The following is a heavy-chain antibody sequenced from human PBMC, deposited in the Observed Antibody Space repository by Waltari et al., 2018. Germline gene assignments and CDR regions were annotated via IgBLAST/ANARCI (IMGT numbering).Heavy chain of an antibody. CDR1: GYTFTSYA. CDR3: ASIGGSAAFDI. D-gene: IGHD5-12*01. Sequence: QVQLVQSGAEVKKPGASVKVSCKASGYTFTSYAMHWVRQAPGQRLEWMGWINAGNGNTKNSQKFQGRVTITRDTSGSTAYMELSSLRSEDTAVYYCASIGGSAAFDIWGQGTMVTVSS. V-gene: IGHV1-3*01. J-gene: IGHJ3*02. CDR2: INAGNGNT.